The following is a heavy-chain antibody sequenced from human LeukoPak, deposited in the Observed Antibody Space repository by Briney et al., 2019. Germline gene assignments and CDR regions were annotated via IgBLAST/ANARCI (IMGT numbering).Heavy chain of an antibody. CDR3: ARSAVIVATNPYYYYGMDV. J-gene: IGHJ6*02. CDR1: GFTFSSNY. CDR2: IYSGGST. D-gene: IGHD5-12*01. V-gene: IGHV3-66*01. Sequence: GSLRLSCAASGFTFSSNYMSWVRQAPGKGLEWVSVIYSGGSTYYADSVKGRFTISRDNSKNTLYLQMNSLRAEDTAVYYCARSAVIVATNPYYYYGMDVWGQGTTVTVSS.